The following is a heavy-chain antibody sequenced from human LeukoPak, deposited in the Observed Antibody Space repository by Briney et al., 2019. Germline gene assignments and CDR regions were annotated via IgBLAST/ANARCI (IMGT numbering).Heavy chain of an antibody. J-gene: IGHJ4*02. CDR3: ASGLQQPEAYYFDY. CDR2: IIPIFGTA. Sequence: GASVKVSCKASGGTFSSYAISWVRQAPGQGLEWMGGIIPIFGTANYAQKFQGRVTITADKSTSTAYMELSSLRSEDTAVYYCASGLQQPEAYYFDYWGQGTLVTVSS. CDR1: GGTFSSYA. D-gene: IGHD6-13*01. V-gene: IGHV1-69*06.